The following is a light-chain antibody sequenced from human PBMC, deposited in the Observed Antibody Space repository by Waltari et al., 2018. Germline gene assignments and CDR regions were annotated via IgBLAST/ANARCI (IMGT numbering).Light chain of an antibody. CDR3: SSYTASSTVV. V-gene: IGLV2-14*01. Sequence: QSALTQPASVSGSPGQSITISCTGTSSDVGGYDYVSWYQHRPVNAPKLMIYDVSNRASGVADRFSGSKSGDTASLTISGLQAEDEADCYGSSYTASSTVVFGGGTKLTVL. J-gene: IGLJ2*01. CDR1: SSDVGGYDY. CDR2: DVS.